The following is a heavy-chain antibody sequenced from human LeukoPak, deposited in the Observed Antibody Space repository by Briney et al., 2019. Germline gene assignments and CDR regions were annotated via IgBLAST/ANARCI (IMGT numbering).Heavy chain of an antibody. D-gene: IGHD2-21*02. V-gene: IGHV3-53*01. CDR3: AKDKVVTSPFDY. J-gene: IGHJ4*02. Sequence: HAGGSLRLSCAASGFTVSSNYMSWVRQAPGKGLEWVSVIYSGGSTYYADSVKGRFTISRDNSKNTLYLQMNSLRAEDTAVYYCAKDKVVTSPFDYWGQGTLVTVSS. CDR1: GFTVSSNY. CDR2: IYSGGST.